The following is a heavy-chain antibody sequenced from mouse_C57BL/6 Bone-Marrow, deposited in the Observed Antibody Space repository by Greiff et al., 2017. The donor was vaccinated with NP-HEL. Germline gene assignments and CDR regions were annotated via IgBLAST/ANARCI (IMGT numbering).Heavy chain of an antibody. Sequence: VQLQQSGPELVKPGASVSISCTASGYSFTGYYMNWVQQSPEKSLEWIGEINPSTGGTAYNPEFKAKATMTVDNSSSKAYMQLKSLTSEDTAVYYCARDGLHYCGSSYLFAYWGQGTLVTVSA. CDR3: ARDGLHYCGSSYLFAY. CDR1: GYSFTGYY. D-gene: IGHD1-1*01. CDR2: INPSTGGT. V-gene: IGHV1-42*01. J-gene: IGHJ3*01.